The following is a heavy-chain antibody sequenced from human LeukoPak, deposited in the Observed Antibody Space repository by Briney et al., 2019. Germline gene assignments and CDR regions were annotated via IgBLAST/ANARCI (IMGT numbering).Heavy chain of an antibody. CDR3: ARGYTNYGNYYNGMDV. Sequence: GGSLRLSCVASGFTLSSFEMNWVRQAPGKGLECVSYISSSGSTIYYADSVRGRFTISRDNAKNSLYLQMNSLRAEDTAVYYCARGYTNYGNYYNGMDVWGQGTTVTVSS. CDR2: ISSSGSTI. D-gene: IGHD4-11*01. V-gene: IGHV3-48*03. J-gene: IGHJ6*02. CDR1: GFTLSSFE.